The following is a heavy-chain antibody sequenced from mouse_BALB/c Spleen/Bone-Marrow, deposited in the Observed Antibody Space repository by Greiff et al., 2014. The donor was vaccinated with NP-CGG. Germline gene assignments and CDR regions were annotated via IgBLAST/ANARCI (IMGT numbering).Heavy chain of an antibody. CDR3: ARGGIRYAMDY. J-gene: IGHJ4*01. CDR2: IDPYYGTT. CDR1: GYSFTGYN. Sequence: EVQLVESGAELEKPGASVKISCKASGYSFTGYNMNWVKQSNGKSLEWIGNIDPYYGTTSYNQKFKGKATLTVDKSSSTAYMQLKSLTSEDSAVYYCARGGIRYAMDYWGQGTSVTVSS. V-gene: IGHV1-39*01.